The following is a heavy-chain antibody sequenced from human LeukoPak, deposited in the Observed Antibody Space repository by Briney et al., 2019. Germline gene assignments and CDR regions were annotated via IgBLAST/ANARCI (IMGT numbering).Heavy chain of an antibody. CDR2: IYYSGST. CDR1: GGSISSYY. J-gene: IGHJ4*02. V-gene: IGHV4-59*01. Sequence: SETLSLTGTVSGGSISSYYWSWIRQPPGKGREWIGYIYYSGSTNYNRSLKSRVTISVYTSKNQFSLKLSAVTAADTAVYYCAREGGSGYSDYWGQGTLVTVSS. CDR3: AREGGSGYSDY. D-gene: IGHD3-3*01.